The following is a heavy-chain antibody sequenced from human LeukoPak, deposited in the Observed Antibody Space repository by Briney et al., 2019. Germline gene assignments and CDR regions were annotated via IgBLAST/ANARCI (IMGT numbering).Heavy chain of an antibody. D-gene: IGHD6-19*01. Sequence: SETLSLTCAVYGASFSGYYWSWIRQPPGKGLEWIGEINHSGSTNYNPSLKSRVTMSVDTSKNQFSLKLSSVTAADTAVYYCARYDPVAGTGYYFDYWGQGTLVTVSS. V-gene: IGHV4-34*10. CDR2: INHSGST. CDR3: ARYDPVAGTGYYFDY. J-gene: IGHJ4*02. CDR1: GASFSGYY.